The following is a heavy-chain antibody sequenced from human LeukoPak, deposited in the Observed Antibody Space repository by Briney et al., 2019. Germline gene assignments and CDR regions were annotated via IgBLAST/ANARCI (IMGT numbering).Heavy chain of an antibody. CDR1: GDSVSSNSAA. V-gene: IGHV6-1*01. D-gene: IGHD6-13*01. J-gene: IGHJ4*02. Sequence: QTLSLTCAISGDSVSSNSAAWNWIRQSPSRGLEWLGRTYYRSKWYNDYAVSVKSRITINPGTSKNQFSLQLNSVTPEDTAVYYCARVGLKQLGPMSFDYWGQGTLVTVSS. CDR2: TYYRSKWYN. CDR3: ARVGLKQLGPMSFDY.